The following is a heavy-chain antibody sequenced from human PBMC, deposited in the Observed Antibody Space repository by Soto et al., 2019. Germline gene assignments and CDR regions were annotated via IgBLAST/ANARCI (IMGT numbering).Heavy chain of an antibody. J-gene: IGHJ6*02. CDR2: IYYSGST. CDR1: GGSISSGDYY. D-gene: IGHD6-13*01. Sequence: QVQLQESGPGLVKPSQTLSLTCTVSGGSISSGDYYWSWIRQPPGKGLEWIGYIYYSGSTYYNPSLKSRVTISVDTSKNQFSLKLSSVTAADTAVYYCVRDKGAATRHYYYYGMDVWGQGTTVTVSS. V-gene: IGHV4-30-4*01. CDR3: VRDKGAATRHYYYYGMDV.